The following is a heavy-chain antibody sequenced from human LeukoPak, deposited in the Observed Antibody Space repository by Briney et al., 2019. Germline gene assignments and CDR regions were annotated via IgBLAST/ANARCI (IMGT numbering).Heavy chain of an antibody. CDR2: IYHSGST. J-gene: IGHJ6*02. D-gene: IGHD6-13*01. CDR1: GGSISSSNW. CDR3: AAAGIGPFYYYYYGMDV. V-gene: IGHV4-4*02. Sequence: SETLSLTCAVSGGSISSSNWWSWVRQPPGKGLEWIGEIYHSGSTNYNPSLKSRVTISVDTSKNQFSLKLSSVTAADTAVYYCAAAGIGPFYYYYYGMDVWGQGTTVTVSS.